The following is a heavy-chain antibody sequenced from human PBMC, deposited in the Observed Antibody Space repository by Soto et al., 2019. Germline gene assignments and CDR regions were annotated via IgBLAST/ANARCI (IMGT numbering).Heavy chain of an antibody. CDR2: VNPSGGST. D-gene: IGHD2-15*01. CDR1: GYLFTAYS. CDR3: AREEKCSGGTCYSEYFHR. J-gene: IGHJ1*01. V-gene: IGHV1-46*01. Sequence: ASVKVSFKASGYLFTAYSMHWLRLAPGQGLEWMGVVNPSGGSTKYAQNFRGRVTMTRDTSTTTIYMELSSLRSDDTAIYYCAREEKCSGGTCYSEYFHRWGQGTLVTVSS.